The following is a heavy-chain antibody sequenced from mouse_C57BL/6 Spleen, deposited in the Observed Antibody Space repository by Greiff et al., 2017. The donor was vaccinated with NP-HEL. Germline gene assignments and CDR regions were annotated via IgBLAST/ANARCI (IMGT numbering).Heavy chain of an antibody. D-gene: IGHD1-2*01. CDR2: IDPSDSYT. Sequence: VQLQQSGAELVMPGASVKLSCKASGYTFTSYWMHWVKQRPGQGLEWIGEIDPSDSYTNYNQKFKGKSTLTVDKSSSTAYMQLSSLTSEDSAVYYCARTAGWVDYWGQGTSVTVSS. V-gene: IGHV1-69*01. J-gene: IGHJ4*01. CDR3: ARTAGWVDY. CDR1: GYTFTSYW.